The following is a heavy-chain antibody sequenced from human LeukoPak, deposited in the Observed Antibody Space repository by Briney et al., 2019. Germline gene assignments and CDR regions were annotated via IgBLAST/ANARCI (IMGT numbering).Heavy chain of an antibody. CDR2: ISYDGSNK. D-gene: IGHD1-26*01. J-gene: IGHJ6*03. V-gene: IGHV3-30*04. CDR3: ARGGSGSYWSRYYYYYMDV. CDR1: GFTFSSYA. Sequence: GGSLRLSCAASGFTFSSYAMHWVRQAPGKGLEWVAVISYDGSNKYYADSVKGRFTISRDNSKNTLYLQMNSLRAEDTAVYYCARGGSGSYWSRYYYYYMDVWGKGTTVTVSS.